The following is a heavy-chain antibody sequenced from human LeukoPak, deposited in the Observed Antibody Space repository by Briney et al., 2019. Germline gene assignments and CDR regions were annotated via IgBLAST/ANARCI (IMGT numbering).Heavy chain of an antibody. CDR1: GYSISSGYY. CDR3: AIYYDSSGHYGAFDY. V-gene: IGHV4-38-2*02. CDR2: ISHSGST. J-gene: IGHJ4*02. D-gene: IGHD3-22*01. Sequence: SETLSLTCTVSGYSISSGYYWGWIRQSPGKGLEWIEIISHSGSTYDNPSLKSRVTISLDTSKNQFSLKLISVTAADTAVYYCAIYYDSSGHYGAFDYWGRGNMVTVSS.